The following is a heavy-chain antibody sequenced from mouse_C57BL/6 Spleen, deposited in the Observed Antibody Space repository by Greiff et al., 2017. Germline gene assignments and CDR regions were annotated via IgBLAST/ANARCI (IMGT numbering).Heavy chain of an antibody. V-gene: IGHV5-9-1*02. CDR2: ISSGGDYT. Sequence: EVQLMESGEGLVKPGGSLKLSCAASGFTFSSYAMSWVRQTPEKRLEWVAYISSGGDYTYYADTVKGRFTISRDNARNTLYLQLSSLKSEDTARYYCTRSWYYFDYWGQGTTLTVSS. J-gene: IGHJ2*01. CDR3: TRSWYYFDY. CDR1: GFTFSSYA.